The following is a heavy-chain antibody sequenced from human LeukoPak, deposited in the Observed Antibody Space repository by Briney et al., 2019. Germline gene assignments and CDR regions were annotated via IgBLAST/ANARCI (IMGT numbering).Heavy chain of an antibody. D-gene: IGHD5-18*01. CDR1: GFTFSSYS. Sequence: GGSLRLSCAASGFTFSSYSMNWVRQAPGKGLEWVSSISSSSSYIYYADSVKGRFTISRDNSKNTLYLQMNSLRAEDTAVYYCARATWIHLWERGAFDIWGQGTMVTVSS. J-gene: IGHJ3*02. CDR2: ISSSSSYI. V-gene: IGHV3-21*01. CDR3: ARATWIHLWERGAFDI.